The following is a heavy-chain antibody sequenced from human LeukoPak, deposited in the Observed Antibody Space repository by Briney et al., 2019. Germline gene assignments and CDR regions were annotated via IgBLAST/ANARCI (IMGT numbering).Heavy chain of an antibody. CDR3: ARDIGSGSYFFPIYYFDY. V-gene: IGHV3-21*04. CDR1: GFTFSSYT. Sequence: GGSLRLSCAASGFTFSSYTMNWVRQAPGKGLEWVSSIDSSSIYIYYAASVKGRFTISRDNAKNSLYLQLSSLRSEDTAVYYCARDIGSGSYFFPIYYFDYWGQGTLVTVSS. CDR2: IDSSSIYI. J-gene: IGHJ4*02. D-gene: IGHD3-10*01.